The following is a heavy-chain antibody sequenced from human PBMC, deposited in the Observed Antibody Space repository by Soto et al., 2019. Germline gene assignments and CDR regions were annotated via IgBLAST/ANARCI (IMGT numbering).Heavy chain of an antibody. CDR2: IYYSGST. J-gene: IGHJ4*02. V-gene: IGHV4-31*11. CDR3: ARGTYYYDSSGYYFDY. CDR1: GGSISSGGYY. D-gene: IGHD3-22*01. Sequence: SETLSLTCAVSGGSISSGGYYWSWIRQHPGKGLEWIGYIYYSGSTYYNPSLKSRVTISVDTSKNQFSLKLSSVTAADTAVYYCARGTYYYDSSGYYFDYWGQGTLVTVSS.